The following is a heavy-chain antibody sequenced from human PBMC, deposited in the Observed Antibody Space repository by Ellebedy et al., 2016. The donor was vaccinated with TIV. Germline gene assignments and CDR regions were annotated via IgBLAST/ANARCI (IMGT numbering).Heavy chain of an antibody. V-gene: IGHV3-7*01. CDR2: IKGDASEE. Sequence: GESLKISCVASGFDLRNYWMSWVRQAPGKGLAWVANIKGDASEEYYLESVKGRFTISRANLKRSLYLQVKSLRVEDTAVYFCAREDGNWLDPWGQGTLVTVAS. J-gene: IGHJ5*02. CDR3: AREDGNWLDP. D-gene: IGHD4-23*01. CDR1: GFDLRNYW.